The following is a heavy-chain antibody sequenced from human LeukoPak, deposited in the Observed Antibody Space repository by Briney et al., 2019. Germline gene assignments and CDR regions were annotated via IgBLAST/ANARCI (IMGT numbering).Heavy chain of an antibody. CDR1: GGSLSSYY. J-gene: IGHJ4*02. CDR3: ARTHDYGDYGPAYYFDY. V-gene: IGHV4-59*01. CDR2: IYYSGST. D-gene: IGHD4-17*01. Sequence: SETLSLTCTVSGGSLSSYYWSWIRQPPGKGLEWIGYIYYSGSTNYNPSLKSRVTISVDTSKNQFSLKLSSVTAADTAVYYCARTHDYGDYGPAYYFDYWGQGTLVTVSS.